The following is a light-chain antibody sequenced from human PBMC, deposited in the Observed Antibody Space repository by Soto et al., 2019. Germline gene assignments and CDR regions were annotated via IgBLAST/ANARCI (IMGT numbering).Light chain of an antibody. V-gene: IGKV3-20*01. Sequence: EIVLTQSPGTLSLSPGQRATLSCRASQSVNSGYLAWYQQRPGQAPRLLIYGASSRATGIPDRFSGSGSGTDCTLTISRLEPEDFAVYYCQQYGTSPRITFGPGTRVDIK. J-gene: IGKJ3*01. CDR1: QSVNSGY. CDR3: QQYGTSPRIT. CDR2: GAS.